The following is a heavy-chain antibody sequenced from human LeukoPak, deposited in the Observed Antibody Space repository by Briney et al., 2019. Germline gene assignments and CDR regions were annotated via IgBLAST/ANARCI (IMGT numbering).Heavy chain of an antibody. J-gene: IGHJ6*02. Sequence: ASVKVSCKASGYTFINYYMHWVRQAPGQGLEWMGIINPSGGSTTYAQKIQGRVTLTTDTSTSTVYKELSSLRSDDTSVYYCAREGYGSGRRLGMDVWGQGTTVTVSS. CDR3: AREGYGSGRRLGMDV. CDR1: GYTFINYY. V-gene: IGHV1-46*01. CDR2: INPSGGST. D-gene: IGHD3-10*01.